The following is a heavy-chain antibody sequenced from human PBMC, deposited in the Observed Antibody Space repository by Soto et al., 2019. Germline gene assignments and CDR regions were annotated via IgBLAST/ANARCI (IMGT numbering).Heavy chain of an antibody. D-gene: IGHD3-10*01. CDR3: APWFGACDY. Sequence: QVQLVESGGGVVQPGRSLRLSCAASGFTFSSYGMHWVRQAPGKGLEWVAVISYDGSNKYYADSVKGRFTIPRDNSKNKLYLQMNSLMAEDTAVDYCAPWFGACDYWGQGTLVTVSS. CDR1: GFTFSSYG. CDR2: ISYDGSNK. J-gene: IGHJ4*02. V-gene: IGHV3-30*03.